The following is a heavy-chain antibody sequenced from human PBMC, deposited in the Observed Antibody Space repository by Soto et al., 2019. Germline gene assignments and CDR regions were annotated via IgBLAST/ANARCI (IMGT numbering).Heavy chain of an antibody. CDR3: ARKIYADYGYFDS. Sequence: QVQLQESGPGLVKPSGTLSLTCDVSGGSISTSNWWSWVRQPPGKGLEWIGEIYYSGSTNYDSSLKSRVFISADKSKNQFSLNLISVTAADTAVYYCARKIYADYGYFDSWGQGTLVTVSS. CDR1: GGSISTSNW. D-gene: IGHD4-17*01. V-gene: IGHV4-4*02. CDR2: IYYSGST. J-gene: IGHJ4*02.